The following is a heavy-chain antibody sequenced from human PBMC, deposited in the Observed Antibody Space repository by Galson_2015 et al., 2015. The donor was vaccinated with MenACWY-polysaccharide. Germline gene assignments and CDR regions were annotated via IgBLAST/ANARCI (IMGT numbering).Heavy chain of an antibody. V-gene: IGHV2-5*02. D-gene: IGHD3-10*02. Sequence: LVNLTQTVTLAFTCSGISLRTSDVGVGGIRQPPGKALEWRAIIYWDADQPYSPSLKSRLTSTKYSSKMQLVLTMTNMDPVDTATYYCAPCSGSYPYYSGMDVWGHGTTVTVSS. CDR3: APCSGSYPYYSGMDV. CDR1: GISLRTSDVG. J-gene: IGHJ6*02. CDR2: IYWDADQ.